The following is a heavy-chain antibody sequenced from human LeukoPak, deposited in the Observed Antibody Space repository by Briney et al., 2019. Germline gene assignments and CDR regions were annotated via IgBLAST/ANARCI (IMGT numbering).Heavy chain of an antibody. Sequence: GSLKISRKDSGYSFTSYWIGWVRQMPGKGLEWMGIIYPGDSDNRYSPSVQGQVTISADKSINTPYLQWSSLKASDTAIYYCARGGEAMDPFDYWGQGTLVTVSS. D-gene: IGHD5-18*01. CDR1: GYSFTSYW. V-gene: IGHV5-51*01. J-gene: IGHJ4*02. CDR3: ARGGEAMDPFDY. CDR2: IYPGDSDN.